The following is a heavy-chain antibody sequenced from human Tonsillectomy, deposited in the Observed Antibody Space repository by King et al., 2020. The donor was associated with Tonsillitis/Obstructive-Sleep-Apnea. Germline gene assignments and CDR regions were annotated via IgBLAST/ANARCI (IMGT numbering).Heavy chain of an antibody. D-gene: IGHD2-15*01. CDR3: VTDTGSVCSCFDN. Sequence: DVQLVESGGDLVKPGGSLRLSCAASGFTFSNAWMSWVRQAPGKGLEWVGRIKSETDGGTTDYAAPVKGRFTISRDDSTYTLYLQMNSLKTDDTAVYYCVTDTGSVCSCFDNWGQGTLVTVSS. CDR2: IKSETDGGTT. J-gene: IGHJ4*02. V-gene: IGHV3-15*01. CDR1: GFTFSNAW.